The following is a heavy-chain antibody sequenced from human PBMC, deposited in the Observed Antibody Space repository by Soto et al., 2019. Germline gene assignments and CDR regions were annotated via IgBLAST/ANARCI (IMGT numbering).Heavy chain of an antibody. CDR2: IYPGDSDT. V-gene: IGHV5-51*01. D-gene: IGHD3-22*01. CDR3: ARHERPGYYDSSGYYLENHGVDY. J-gene: IGHJ4*02. CDR1: GYSFTSYW. Sequence: GESLKISCKGSGYSFTSYWIGWVRQMPGKGLEWMGIIYPGDSDTRYSPSFQGQVTISADKSISTAYLQWSSLKASDTAMYYCARHERPGYYDSSGYYLENHGVDYWGQGTLVTVSS.